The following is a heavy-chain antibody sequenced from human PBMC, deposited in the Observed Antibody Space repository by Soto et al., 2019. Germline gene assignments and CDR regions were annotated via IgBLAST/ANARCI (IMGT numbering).Heavy chain of an antibody. CDR3: ATVDSGYNVFDY. Sequence: ASVKVSCKASGYTFTSYSMHWVRQAPGKGLEWMGGFDPEDGETIYAQKFQGRVTMTEDTSTDTAYMELSSLRSEDTAVYYCATVDSGYNVFDYWGQGTLVTVSS. CDR1: GYTFTSYS. D-gene: IGHD3-22*01. V-gene: IGHV1-24*01. CDR2: FDPEDGET. J-gene: IGHJ4*02.